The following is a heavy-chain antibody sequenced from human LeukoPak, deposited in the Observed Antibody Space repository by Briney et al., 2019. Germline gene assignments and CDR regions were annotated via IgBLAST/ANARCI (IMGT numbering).Heavy chain of an antibody. CDR3: AREGPRVWFGESPSVYFDY. D-gene: IGHD3-10*01. CDR1: GGTFRSYA. J-gene: IGHJ4*02. Sequence: SVKVSCKASGGTFRSYAFTWVRQAPGQGLEWMGGIIPVLGIANYAQKFQGRVTITADESTSTAYMELSSLISEDTAVYYCAREGPRVWFGESPSVYFDYWGQGTLVTVSS. CDR2: IIPVLGIA. V-gene: IGHV1-69*10.